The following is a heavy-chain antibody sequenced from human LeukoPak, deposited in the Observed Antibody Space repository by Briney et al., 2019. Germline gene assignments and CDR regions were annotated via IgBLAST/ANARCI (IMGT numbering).Heavy chain of an antibody. CDR1: GGTFSSYA. Sequence: GASVKVSCKASGGTFSSYAISWVRQAPGQGLEWMGWISAYNGNTNYAQKLQGRVTMTTDTSTSTAYMELRSLRSDDTAVYYCRVYETDAFDIWGQGTMVTVSS. CDR3: RVYETDAFDI. D-gene: IGHD2-8*01. V-gene: IGHV1-18*01. J-gene: IGHJ3*02. CDR2: ISAYNGNT.